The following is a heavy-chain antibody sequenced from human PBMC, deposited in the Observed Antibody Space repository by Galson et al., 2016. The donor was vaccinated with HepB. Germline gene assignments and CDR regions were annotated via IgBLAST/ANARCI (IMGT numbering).Heavy chain of an antibody. D-gene: IGHD1-26*01. Sequence: SLRLSCAASGFTFTHAWMTWVRQAPGKGLEWVGRIKSKIDGGRIDSAAPVKGRFSISRDDAKNTLFLEMNSLKSEDTGVYYCATGLGGSDYDHWGQGTLVIVSS. CDR3: ATGLGGSDYDH. CDR1: GFTFTHAW. J-gene: IGHJ4*02. CDR2: IKSKIDGGRI. V-gene: IGHV3-15*05.